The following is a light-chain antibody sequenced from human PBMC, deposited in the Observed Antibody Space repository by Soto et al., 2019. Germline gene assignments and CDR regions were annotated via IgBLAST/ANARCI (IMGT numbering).Light chain of an antibody. Sequence: DIQMTQSPSSVSASVGDRVTITCRASQGINNWLAWYQEKPGKPPKLLIYAASNLQSGVPSRFSGSGSGTDFTLTISSLQPEDFATYYCQQYDSYPLTFGGGTKVDIK. CDR2: AAS. V-gene: IGKV1-12*01. CDR1: QGINNW. J-gene: IGKJ4*01. CDR3: QQYDSYPLT.